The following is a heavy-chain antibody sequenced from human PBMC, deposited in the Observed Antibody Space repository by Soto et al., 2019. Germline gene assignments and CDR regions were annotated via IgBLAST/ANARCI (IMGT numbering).Heavy chain of an antibody. V-gene: IGHV1-18*01. D-gene: IGHD1-26*01. Sequence: APVKVSCKASGYTFTSYGISWVRQAPGQGLEWMGWISAYNGNTNYAQKLQGRVTMTTDTSTSTAYMELRSLRSDDTAVYYCARDVGTFGYYYYYGMDVWGQGTTVTVFS. CDR3: ARDVGTFGYYYYYGMDV. CDR1: GYTFTSYG. CDR2: ISAYNGNT. J-gene: IGHJ6*02.